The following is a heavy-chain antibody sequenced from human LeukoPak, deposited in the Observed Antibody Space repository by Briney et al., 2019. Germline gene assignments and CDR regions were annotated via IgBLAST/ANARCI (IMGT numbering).Heavy chain of an antibody. J-gene: IGHJ3*02. Sequence: GGSLRLSCAASGFTFSSYAMHGLRRAPGKGLEGVAVISYDGSNKYYADSVKGRFTISRDNSKNTLYLQMNSLRAEDTAVYYCARTRRRRIAGGAFDIWGRGTMVAVSS. CDR1: GFTFSSYA. V-gene: IGHV3-30*04. CDR3: ARTRRRRIAGGAFDI. CDR2: ISYDGSNK. D-gene: IGHD6-13*01.